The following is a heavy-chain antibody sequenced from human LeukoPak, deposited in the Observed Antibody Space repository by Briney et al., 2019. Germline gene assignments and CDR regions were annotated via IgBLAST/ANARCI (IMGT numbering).Heavy chain of an antibody. CDR3: ARGAAGSRYYYYYYMDV. Sequence: PPETLSLTCTVSGGSISSYYWSWIRQPPGKGLEWIGYIYYSGSTNYNPSLKSRVTISVDTSKNQFSLKLSSVTAADTAVYYCARGAAGSRYYYYYYMDVWGKGTTVTVSS. V-gene: IGHV4-59*01. D-gene: IGHD3-10*01. J-gene: IGHJ6*03. CDR2: IYYSGST. CDR1: GGSISSYY.